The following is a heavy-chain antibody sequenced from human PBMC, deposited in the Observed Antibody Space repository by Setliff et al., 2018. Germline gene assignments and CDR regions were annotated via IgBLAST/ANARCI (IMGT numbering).Heavy chain of an antibody. J-gene: IGHJ4*02. Sequence: GGSLRLSCAASGFTFSSYSMNWVRQAPGKGLEWVSYISSSSGTIFYADSVKGRFSISRDSAKSSLFLQMNSLRGEDTAVYYCARSRRPRRLQSDFDHWGQGTLVTVSS. D-gene: IGHD6-25*01. V-gene: IGHV3-48*01. CDR3: ARSRRPRRLQSDFDH. CDR1: GFTFSSYS. CDR2: ISSSSGTI.